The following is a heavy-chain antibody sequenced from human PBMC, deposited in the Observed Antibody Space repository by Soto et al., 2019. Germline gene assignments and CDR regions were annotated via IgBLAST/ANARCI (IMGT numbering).Heavy chain of an antibody. CDR2: IYYSGST. CDR3: ARQALWFGEGADWFDP. D-gene: IGHD3-10*01. Sequence: QVQLQESGPGLVKPSQTLSLTCTVSGGSISSGGYYWSWIRQHPGKGLEWIGYIYYSGSTYYNPSLKSRVTISVDTSKNQFSLKLSSVTAADTAVYYCARQALWFGEGADWFDPWGQGTLVTVSS. CDR1: GGSISSGGYY. J-gene: IGHJ5*02. V-gene: IGHV4-31*03.